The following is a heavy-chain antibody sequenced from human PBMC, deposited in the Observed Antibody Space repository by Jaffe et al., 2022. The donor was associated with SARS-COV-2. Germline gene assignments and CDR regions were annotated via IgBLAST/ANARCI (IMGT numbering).Heavy chain of an antibody. Sequence: EVQLVESGGGLVQPGGSLKLSCAASGFTFSGSAMHWVRQASGKGLEWVGRIRSKANTYATASAASVKGRFTISRDDSDNTAYLQMNSLKTEDTAVYYCTSGGGEDWTSIHFDYWGQGILVTVSS. J-gene: IGHJ4*02. CDR1: GFTFSGSA. CDR3: TSGGGEDWTSIHFDY. V-gene: IGHV3-73*01. CDR2: IRSKANTYAT. D-gene: IGHD2-21*01.